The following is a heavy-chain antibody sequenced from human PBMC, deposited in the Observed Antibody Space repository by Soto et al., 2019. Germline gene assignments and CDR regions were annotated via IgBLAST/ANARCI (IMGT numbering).Heavy chain of an antibody. CDR3: ARDRRAAPSPWFDP. V-gene: IGHV4-4*07. CDR2: IYTSLSN. CDR1: GGSISNYY. J-gene: IGHJ5*02. Sequence: SETLSLTCTVSGGSISNYYWSWMRQPAGKELEWIGSIYTSLSNNYNPWLQSRVTMSVDRSMNQCGLKLSSMMAADSAVYYCARDRRAAPSPWFDPWGQGTLVTVSS. D-gene: IGHD2-15*01.